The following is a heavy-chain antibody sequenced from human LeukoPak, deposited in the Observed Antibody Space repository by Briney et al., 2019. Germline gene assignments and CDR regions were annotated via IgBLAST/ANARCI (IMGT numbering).Heavy chain of an antibody. J-gene: IGHJ5*02. V-gene: IGHV3-7*01. CDR3: ARVGAQWEGSRRNWFDP. CDR2: IKQDGSEK. CDR1: GFTFSSYW. D-gene: IGHD1-26*01. Sequence: PGGSLRLSCAASGFTFSSYWMSWVRQAPGKGLEWVANIKQDGSEKYYVDSVKGRFTISRDNAKNSLYLQMNSLRAEDTAVYYCARVGAQWEGSRRNWFDPWGQGTLVTVSS.